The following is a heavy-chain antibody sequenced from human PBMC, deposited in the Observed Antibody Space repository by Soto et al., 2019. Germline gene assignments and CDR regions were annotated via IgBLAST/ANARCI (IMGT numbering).Heavy chain of an antibody. Sequence: QVQLQESGPGLVKPSETLSLTCTVSGGSISSYYWSWIRQPPGKGLEWIGFIFYSGSTSYNPSLMSRATISIDTSEYQFSLKLTSVTAADTAVYYCASMIGDPVLSFDSWGQGTLVAVSS. D-gene: IGHD3-10*02. CDR2: IFYSGST. J-gene: IGHJ5*01. CDR1: GGSISSYY. V-gene: IGHV4-59*01. CDR3: ASMIGDPVLSFDS.